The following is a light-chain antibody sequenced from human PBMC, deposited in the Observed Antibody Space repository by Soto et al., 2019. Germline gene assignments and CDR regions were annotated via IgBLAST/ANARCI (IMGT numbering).Light chain of an antibody. CDR2: EVS. CDR1: SSDVGGYNY. Sequence: QSALTQPASMSGSPGQSITISCTGTSSDVGGYNYVSWYQQHPGKAPKLMIYEVSNRPSGVSNRFSGSKSGNTASLTISGLQAEDEADYYCSSFTSSSTSRVFGTGTKLTVL. V-gene: IGLV2-14*01. CDR3: SSFTSSSTSRV. J-gene: IGLJ1*01.